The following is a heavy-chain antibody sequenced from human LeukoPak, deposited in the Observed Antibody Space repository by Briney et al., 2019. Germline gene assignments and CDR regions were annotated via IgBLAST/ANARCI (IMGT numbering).Heavy chain of an antibody. CDR2: ISRNGGST. D-gene: IGHD5-12*01. CDR3: VKGEVATIFDY. Sequence: GGSLRLSCSAPGFTFNSYPVHWVRQAPGKGLEYVSGISRNGGSTYYADSVKGRFTISRDNSKNTLYLQMSSLRAEDTAVYYCVKGEVATIFDYWGQGTLVTVSS. V-gene: IGHV3-64D*06. J-gene: IGHJ4*02. CDR1: GFTFNSYP.